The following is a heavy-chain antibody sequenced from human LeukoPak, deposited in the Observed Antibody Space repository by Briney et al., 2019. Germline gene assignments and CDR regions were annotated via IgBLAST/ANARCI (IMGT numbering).Heavy chain of an antibody. V-gene: IGHV4-31*03. J-gene: IGHJ5*02. CDR2: IYYSGST. CDR3: ARKRGWFDP. Sequence: PSEILSLTCTVSSGSISGDTSYWGWIRQHPGKGLEWIGYIYYSGSTYYNPSLKSRVTISVDTSKNQFSLKLSSVTAADTAVYYCARKRGWFDPWGQGTLVTVSS. D-gene: IGHD5-24*01. CDR1: SGSISGDTSY.